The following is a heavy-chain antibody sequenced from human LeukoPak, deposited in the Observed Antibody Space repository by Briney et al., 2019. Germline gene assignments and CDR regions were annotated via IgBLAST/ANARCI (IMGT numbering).Heavy chain of an antibody. D-gene: IGHD2-15*01. CDR1: GHTFTDYY. CDR2: INPNSGGT. J-gene: IGHJ4*02. V-gene: IGHV1-2*02. CDR3: ARGYPTPGLDY. Sequence: ASVKVSCKASGHTFTDYYMHWVRQAPGQGLEWMGWINPNSGGTNYAQKFQGRVTMTRDMSTSTVYMELSSLRSEDTAVYYCARGYPTPGLDYWGQGTLVTVSS.